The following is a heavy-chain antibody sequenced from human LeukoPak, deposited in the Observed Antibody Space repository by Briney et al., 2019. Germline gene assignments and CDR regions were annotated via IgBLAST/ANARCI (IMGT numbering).Heavy chain of an antibody. V-gene: IGHV5-51*01. D-gene: IGHD3-3*01. CDR2: IYPGDSDA. J-gene: IGHJ4*02. CDR1: GYSFTSYW. CDR3: ARVVFYDSWSGFYFEY. Sequence: GESLKISCKGSGYSFTSYWIGWVRQMPGKGLEWMGIIYPGDSDARYSPSFQGQVTISADKSISTAYLQWSSLKASDTAMYYCARVVFYDSWSGFYFEYWGQGTLVTVSS.